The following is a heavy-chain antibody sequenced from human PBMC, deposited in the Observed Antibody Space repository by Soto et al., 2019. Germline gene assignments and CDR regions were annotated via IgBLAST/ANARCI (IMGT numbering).Heavy chain of an antibody. Sequence: SGGSLRLSCAASGFNFSNHWMHWVRQRPAEGLVWVSRITSDGKSKAYAESVKGRFAISRDNAKNTLYLQMNGLTAEDTAVHYCARESGDWPLNWFDPWGQGTPVTVSS. CDR2: ITSDGKSK. V-gene: IGHV3-74*01. J-gene: IGHJ5*02. CDR1: GFNFSNHW. CDR3: ARESGDWPLNWFDP. D-gene: IGHD2-21*02.